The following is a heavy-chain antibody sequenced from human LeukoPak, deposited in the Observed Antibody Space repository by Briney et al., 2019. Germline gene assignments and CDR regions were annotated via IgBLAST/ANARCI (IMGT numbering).Heavy chain of an antibody. D-gene: IGHD1-26*01. J-gene: IGHJ4*02. CDR2: LYSGGST. V-gene: IGHV3-53*01. CDR1: GFTVSSNY. CDR3: AKLKRDSGSYLHYYFDY. Sequence: GGSLRLSCAASGFTVSSNYMSWVRQAPGKGLGWVSVLYSGGSTYYADSVEGRFTISRDNSKNTLYLQMNSLKTEDTAVYYCAKLKRDSGSYLHYYFDYWGQGTLVTVSS.